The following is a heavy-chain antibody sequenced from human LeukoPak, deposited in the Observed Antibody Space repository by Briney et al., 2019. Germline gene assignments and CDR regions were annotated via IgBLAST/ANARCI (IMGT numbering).Heavy chain of an antibody. CDR2: INHSGST. CDR3: ARLHTRNYYDSSH. CDR1: GGSFSGYY. Sequence: PSETLSLTCAVYGGSFSGYYWSWIRQPPGKGLEWIGEINHSGSTNYNPSLKSRVTISVDTSKNQFSLKLSSVTAADTAVYYCARLHTRNYYDSSHWGQGTLVTVSS. V-gene: IGHV4-34*01. D-gene: IGHD3-22*01. J-gene: IGHJ1*01.